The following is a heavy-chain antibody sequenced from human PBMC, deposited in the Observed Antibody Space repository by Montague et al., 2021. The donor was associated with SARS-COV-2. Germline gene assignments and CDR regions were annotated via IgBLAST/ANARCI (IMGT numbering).Heavy chain of an antibody. CDR1: GGSISSYY. CDR3: ARRGLGYCSGGSCPNAFDI. D-gene: IGHD2-15*01. J-gene: IGHJ3*02. CDR2: IYYRGST. Sequence: SETLSLTCTVSGGSISSYYWSWIRQPPGKGLEWIGYIYYRGSTNYNPSLKSRVTISVDTSKNQFSLKLSSVTAADTAVYYCARRGLGYCSGGSCPNAFDIWGQGTMVTVSS. V-gene: IGHV4-59*01.